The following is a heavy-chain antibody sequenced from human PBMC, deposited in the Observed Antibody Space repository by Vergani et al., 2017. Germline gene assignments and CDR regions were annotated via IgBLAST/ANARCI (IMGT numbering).Heavy chain of an antibody. CDR1: GFSLTSSGMR. Sequence: QVTFKESGPALVNPRQALRLTCTFSGFSLTSSGMRVSWFRQSPGKALEWLARIDWNDDKRYSPSLMGRLTIAKDTSRNQVVLTMTNMDPVDTATYYCAHXDIFDDNYEYFDYWGPGTLVTVSS. CDR3: AHXDIFDDNYEYFDY. J-gene: IGHJ4*02. CDR2: IDWNDDK. V-gene: IGHV2-5*08. D-gene: IGHD4-11*01.